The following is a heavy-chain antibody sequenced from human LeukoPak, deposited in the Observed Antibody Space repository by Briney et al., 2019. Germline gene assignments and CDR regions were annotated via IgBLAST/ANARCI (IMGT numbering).Heavy chain of an antibody. D-gene: IGHD1-26*01. CDR3: AMGRSPGWFDP. J-gene: IGHJ5*02. Sequence: SQTLSLTCTVSGGSISSGGYYWSWIRQHPGKGLEWIGYIYYSGSTYYNPSLKSRVTISVDTSKNQFSLRLSSVTAADTAVYYCAMGRSPGWFDPWGQGTLVTVSS. V-gene: IGHV4-31*03. CDR2: IYYSGST. CDR1: GGSISSGGYY.